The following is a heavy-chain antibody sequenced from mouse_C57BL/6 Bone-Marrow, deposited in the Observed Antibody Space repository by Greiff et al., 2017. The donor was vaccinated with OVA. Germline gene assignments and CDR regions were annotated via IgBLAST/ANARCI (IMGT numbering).Heavy chain of an antibody. Sequence: VQLVESGAELARPGASVKLSCKASGYTFTSYGISWVKQRTGQGLEWIGEIYPRSGNTYYNEKFKGKATLTADKSSSTAYMELRSLTSEDSAVYFCARWGSNYLDYWGQGTTLTVSS. CDR1: GYTFTSYG. CDR3: ARWGSNYLDY. J-gene: IGHJ2*01. D-gene: IGHD1-1*01. V-gene: IGHV1-81*01. CDR2: IYPRSGNT.